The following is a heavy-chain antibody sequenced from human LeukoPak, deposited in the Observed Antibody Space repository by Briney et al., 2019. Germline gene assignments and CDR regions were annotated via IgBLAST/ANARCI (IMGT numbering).Heavy chain of an antibody. J-gene: IGHJ4*02. Sequence: GGSLRLSCAASGFTFTTYAMSWVRQAPGGGLEWVSISSDSGGTTYYADSVKGRFTISRDNSKNTLYLQMNSLRVDDTAVYYCANDFDNWGQGTLVTVSS. CDR2: SSDSGGTT. CDR3: ANDFDN. CDR1: GFTFTTYA. V-gene: IGHV3-23*01.